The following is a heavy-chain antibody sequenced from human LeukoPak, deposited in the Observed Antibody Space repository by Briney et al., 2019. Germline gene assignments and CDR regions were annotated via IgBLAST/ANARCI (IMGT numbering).Heavy chain of an antibody. D-gene: IGHD6-19*01. CDR2: ISGSGGST. Sequence: GGSLRLSCAASGFTFSSYAMSWVRQAPGKGLEWVSAISGSGGSTYYADSVKGRFTISRDNSKSTLYLQMNSLRAEDTAVYYCAKDQRGQWLAQHFDFWGQGTLVTVSS. CDR1: GFTFSSYA. CDR3: AKDQRGQWLAQHFDF. V-gene: IGHV3-23*01. J-gene: IGHJ4*02.